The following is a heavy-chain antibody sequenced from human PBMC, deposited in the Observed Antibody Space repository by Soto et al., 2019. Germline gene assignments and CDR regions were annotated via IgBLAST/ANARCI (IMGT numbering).Heavy chain of an antibody. CDR2: ISAYNGNT. CDR1: GYTFSSYG. CDR3: ARDPFYHSTGWPNRGSGQDV. D-gene: IGHD6-19*01. V-gene: IGHV1-18*04. Sequence: GASAKVSCKASGYTFSSYGISWVRQSPGQGLEWMGWISAYNGNTNYAQKLQGRVTMTTDTSTSTAYMELRSLRSDDTAVYYCARDPFYHSTGWPNRGSGQDVWGQWTTDNVS. J-gene: IGHJ6*02.